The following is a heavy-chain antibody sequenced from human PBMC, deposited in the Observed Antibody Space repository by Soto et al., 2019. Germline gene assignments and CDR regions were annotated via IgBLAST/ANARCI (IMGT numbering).Heavy chain of an antibody. V-gene: IGHV3-30*18. Sequence: GGSLRLSCAASGFTFSSYGMHWVRQAPGKGLEWVAVISYDGSNKYYADSVKGRFTISRDNSKNTLYLQMNSLRAEDTAVYYCAKGEGLRYFDWFLIDYWGQGTLVTVSS. CDR3: AKGEGLRYFDWFLIDY. CDR1: GFTFSSYG. J-gene: IGHJ4*02. CDR2: ISYDGSNK. D-gene: IGHD3-9*01.